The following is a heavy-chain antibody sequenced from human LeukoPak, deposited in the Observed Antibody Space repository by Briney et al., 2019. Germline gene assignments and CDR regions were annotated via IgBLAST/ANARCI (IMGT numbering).Heavy chain of an antibody. V-gene: IGHV3-7*01. CDR3: ATDTPGLDY. Sequence: GGSLKLSCVASGFTFSSYWMSWVRQAPGKGLEWVANIKEDGREKYYVDSVKGRFTVSRDNAKNSLYLQMNSLRAEDTAVYYCATDTPGLDYWGQGTLVTVSS. CDR1: GFTFSSYW. J-gene: IGHJ4*02. CDR2: IKEDGREK. D-gene: IGHD2-2*02.